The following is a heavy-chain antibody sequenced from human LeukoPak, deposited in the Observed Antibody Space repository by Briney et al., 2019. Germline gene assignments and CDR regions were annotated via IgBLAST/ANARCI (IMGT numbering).Heavy chain of an antibody. J-gene: IGHJ4*02. Sequence: GGSLRLSCAASGFTFSSYSMNWVRQAPGKGLEWVSFIRSSSSDIYYADSVKGRFTISRDNAKNSLYLQMDSLKAEDTAVYYCARVRSGSLDYWGQGTLVTVST. CDR1: GFTFSSYS. CDR3: ARVRSGSLDY. V-gene: IGHV3-21*01. CDR2: IRSSSSDI. D-gene: IGHD1-26*01.